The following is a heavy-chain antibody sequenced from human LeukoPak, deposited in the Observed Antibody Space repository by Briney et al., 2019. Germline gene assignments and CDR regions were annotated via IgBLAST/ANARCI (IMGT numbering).Heavy chain of an antibody. J-gene: IGHJ4*02. V-gene: IGHV3-23*01. CDR2: ISGSGGST. D-gene: IGHD2-2*02. Sequence: PGGSLRLSCAASEFTFSNYAMSWVRQAPGKGLEWVSVISGSGGSTYYADSVKGRFTISRDNSKNTLYLQMNSLRAEDTAVYYCAKDAPDIVVVPAAIHFDYWGQGTLVTVSS. CDR1: EFTFSNYA. CDR3: AKDAPDIVVVPAAIHFDY.